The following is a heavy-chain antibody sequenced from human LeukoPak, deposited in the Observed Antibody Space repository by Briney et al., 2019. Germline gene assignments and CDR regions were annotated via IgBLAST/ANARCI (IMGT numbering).Heavy chain of an antibody. Sequence: SETLSLTCTVSGGSISGYCWSWIRQPPGKGLEWIGYVYYRGSTNYNPSLKSRVTISVDTSKNQFSLKLSSVTAADTAVYYCASGGDMRYFDYWGQGTLVTVSS. V-gene: IGHV4-59*01. J-gene: IGHJ4*02. CDR3: ASGGDMRYFDY. D-gene: IGHD2-21*02. CDR1: GGSISGYC. CDR2: VYYRGST.